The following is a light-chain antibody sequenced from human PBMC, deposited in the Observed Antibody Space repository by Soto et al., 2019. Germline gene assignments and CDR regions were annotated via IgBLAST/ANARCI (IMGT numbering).Light chain of an antibody. CDR2: GAS. V-gene: IGKV3-20*01. J-gene: IGKJ2*01. CDR1: QSVSSSSY. Sequence: EIVLTQSPGTLSLSPGERATLSCRASQSVSSSSYLAWYQQKPGQAPRLLIYGASSRAPGIPDRFSGSGSGTDFTLTISRLEPEDFAVYYCHQYGSSPSYTFGQGTKLEIK. CDR3: HQYGSSPSYT.